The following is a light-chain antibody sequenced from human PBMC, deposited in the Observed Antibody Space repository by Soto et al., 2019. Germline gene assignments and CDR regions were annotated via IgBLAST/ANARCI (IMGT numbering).Light chain of an antibody. Sequence: EIVLTQSPATLSLSPGERATLSCRASQSVISYLAWYQHKPGQAPRLLIYDASNRATGIPARFSGSGSGTDFTLTISTLEPEDFAVYYCQHRGNWPPMYTFGQGTKLEIK. V-gene: IGKV3-11*01. CDR2: DAS. CDR3: QHRGNWPPMYT. CDR1: QSVISY. J-gene: IGKJ2*01.